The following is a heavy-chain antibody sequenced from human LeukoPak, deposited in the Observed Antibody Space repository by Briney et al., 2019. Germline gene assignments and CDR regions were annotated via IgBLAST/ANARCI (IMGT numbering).Heavy chain of an antibody. J-gene: IGHJ3*02. Sequence: ASVKVSCTASGGTFSIYAISWVRQAPGQGLEWMGGIIPIFGTANYAQKFQGRVTITADESTSTAYMELSSLRSEDTAVYYCARDQRYSGSPLDAFDIWGQGTMVTVSS. CDR1: GGTFSIYA. D-gene: IGHD1-26*01. V-gene: IGHV1-69*13. CDR2: IIPIFGTA. CDR3: ARDQRYSGSPLDAFDI.